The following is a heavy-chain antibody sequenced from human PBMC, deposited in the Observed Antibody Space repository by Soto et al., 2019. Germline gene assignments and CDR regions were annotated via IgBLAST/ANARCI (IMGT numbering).Heavy chain of an antibody. V-gene: IGHV1-69*02. CDR3: ASGPQTWGYFDY. D-gene: IGHD3-16*01. Sequence: GASVKVSYKASGGTFSSYTISWVRHAPGQGLEWMGRIIPILGIANYAQKFQGRVTITADKSTSTAYMELSSLRSEDTAVYYCASGPQTWGYFDYWGQGTLVTVSS. CDR1: GGTFSSYT. CDR2: IIPILGIA. J-gene: IGHJ4*02.